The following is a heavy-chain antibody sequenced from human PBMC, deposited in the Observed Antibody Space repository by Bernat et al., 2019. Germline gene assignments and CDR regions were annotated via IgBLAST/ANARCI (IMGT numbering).Heavy chain of an antibody. V-gene: IGHV4-38-2*02. CDR3: ARDLRESYRSEFDC. J-gene: IGHJ4*02. CDR1: DYSISSGHY. D-gene: IGHD3-16*02. CDR2: IYHSGNT. Sequence: QVQLQESGPGLVKPSEPLSLTCDVSDYSISSGHYWGWVRQPPGKGLEWIGSIYHSGNTYYNPSLKSRVTISIDTSKNRFSLKLTSVTAADTAVYYCARDLRESYRSEFDCWGQGTLVTVSS.